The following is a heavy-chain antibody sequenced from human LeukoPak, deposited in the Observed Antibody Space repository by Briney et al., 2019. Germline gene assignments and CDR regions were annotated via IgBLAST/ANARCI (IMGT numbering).Heavy chain of an antibody. V-gene: IGHV3-23*01. CDR1: GFTFSSYW. Sequence: GGSLRLSCAASGFTFSSYWMSWVRQAPGKGLEWVSAISGSGGSTYYADSVKGRFTISRDNSKNTLYLQMNSLRAEDTAVYYCAKDRRRCSSTSCYFYYMDVWGKGTTVTVSS. D-gene: IGHD2-2*01. CDR2: ISGSGGST. J-gene: IGHJ6*03. CDR3: AKDRRRCSSTSCYFYYMDV.